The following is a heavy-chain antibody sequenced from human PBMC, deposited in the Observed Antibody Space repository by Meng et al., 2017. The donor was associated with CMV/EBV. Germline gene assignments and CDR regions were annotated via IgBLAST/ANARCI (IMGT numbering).Heavy chain of an antibody. J-gene: IGHJ1*01. Sequence: GESLKISCAASGFTFSGYAMSWVRQAPGKGLEWVSAISGSGGSTYYADSVKGRFTISRDNSKNTLYLQMNSLRAEDTAVYYCAKQPQWDSAHCAPDCPPPYFQHWGQGTLVTVSS. D-gene: IGHD2-21*01. CDR2: ISGSGGST. V-gene: IGHV3-23*01. CDR3: AKQPQWDSAHCAPDCPPPYFQH. CDR1: GFTFSGYA.